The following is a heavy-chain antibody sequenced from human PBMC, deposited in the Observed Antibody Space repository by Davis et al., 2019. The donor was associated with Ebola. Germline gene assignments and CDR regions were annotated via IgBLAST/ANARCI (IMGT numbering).Heavy chain of an antibody. CDR1: GFTFSSYS. CDR2: ISSSSSTI. J-gene: IGHJ4*02. D-gene: IGHD5-24*01. V-gene: IGHV3-48*02. Sequence: PGGSLRLSCAASGFTFSSYSMNWVRQAPGKGLEWVSYISSSSSTIYYADSVKGRFTISRDNAKNSLYLLMNSLRDEDTAVYYCAREMATPRGYWGQGTLVTVSS. CDR3: AREMATPRGY.